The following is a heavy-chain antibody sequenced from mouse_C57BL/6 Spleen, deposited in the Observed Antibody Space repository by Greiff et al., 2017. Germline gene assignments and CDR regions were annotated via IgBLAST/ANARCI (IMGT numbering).Heavy chain of an antibody. CDR1: VYTFTSYW. CDR2: IYPGSGST. CDR3: ARRGYGSSYAMDY. V-gene: IGHV1-55*01. J-gene: IGHJ4*01. Sequence: QVQLQQPGAELVKPGASVKMSCKASVYTFTSYWITWVKQRPGQGLEWIGDIYPGSGSTNYNEKFKSKATLTVDTSSSTAYMQLSSLTSEDSAVYYCARRGYGSSYAMDYWGQGTSVTVSS. D-gene: IGHD1-1*01.